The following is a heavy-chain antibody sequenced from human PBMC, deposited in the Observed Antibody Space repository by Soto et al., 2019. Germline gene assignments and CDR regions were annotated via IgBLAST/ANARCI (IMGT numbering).Heavy chain of an antibody. CDR2: INAGNGNT. CDR1: GYTFTSYA. Sequence: GASVKVSYKASGYTFTSYAMHWVRQAPGQRLEWMGWINAGNGNTKYSQKFQGRVTITRDTSASTAYMELSSLRSEDTAVYYCARDKNYYDSSGYYLLYYFDYWGQGTLVTVSS. CDR3: ARDKNYYDSSGYYLLYYFDY. D-gene: IGHD3-22*01. V-gene: IGHV1-3*01. J-gene: IGHJ4*02.